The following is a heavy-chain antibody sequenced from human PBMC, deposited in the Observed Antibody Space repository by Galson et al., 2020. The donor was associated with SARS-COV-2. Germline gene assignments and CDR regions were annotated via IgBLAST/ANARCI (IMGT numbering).Heavy chain of an antibody. V-gene: IGHV1-24*01. J-gene: IGHJ4*02. CDR2: FDPEDDEP. CDR3: ATLGPTVADYFFDY. Sequence: ASVKVSCKVSGYSLSELSMHWVRLSPGKGFEWMGGFDPEDDEPVYAQEFQGRLTLTGDTSRDTAYMQLSNLRSEDTAVYYCATLGPTVADYFFDYLGQGTLLTVSS. D-gene: IGHD6-19*01. CDR1: GYSLSELS.